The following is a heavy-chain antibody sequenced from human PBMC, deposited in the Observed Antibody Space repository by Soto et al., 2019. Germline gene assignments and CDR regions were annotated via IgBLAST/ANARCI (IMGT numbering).Heavy chain of an antibody. V-gene: IGHV4-34*01. CDR1: GGSFSGYY. J-gene: IGHJ6*02. Sequence: SETLSLTXAVYGGSFSGYYWSWIRQPPGKGLEWIGEINHSGSTNYNPSLKSRVTISVDTSKNQFSLKLSSVTAADTAVYYCAGVGYCRGGSCYFSYYYYYGMDVWGQGTTVTVSS. CDR3: AGVGYCRGGSCYFSYYYYYGMDV. D-gene: IGHD2-15*01. CDR2: INHSGST.